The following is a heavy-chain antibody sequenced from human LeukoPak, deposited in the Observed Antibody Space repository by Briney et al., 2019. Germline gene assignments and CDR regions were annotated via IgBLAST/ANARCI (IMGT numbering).Heavy chain of an antibody. J-gene: IGHJ4*02. CDR1: RGSISGSIRSYY. CDR3: ARIPRGYSGAYYFDY. CDR2: ISARGSV. V-gene: IGHV4-4*09. Sequence: PSETLSLTCTVSRGSISGSIRSYYWSWLPQPPGKGLEWIGSISARGSVNDNPSLRSRVTISVDTSKNQFFLNLSSVSAADTSVYYCARIPRGYSGAYYFDYWGQGTLVTVSP. D-gene: IGHD5-12*01.